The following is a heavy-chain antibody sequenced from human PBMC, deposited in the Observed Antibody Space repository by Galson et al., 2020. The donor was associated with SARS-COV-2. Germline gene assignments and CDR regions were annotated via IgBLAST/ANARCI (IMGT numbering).Heavy chain of an antibody. CDR2: MSYDGSKK. Sequence: GGSLRLSCAASGLTLRTYGMHWVRQAPGKGLEWVSFMSYDGSKKYYADSVQGRFTISRDNSKNTLYLQMNSLRGEDTAVYYCAKDFYCSAPSCYTCYGLYAWGQGTTVTVSS. V-gene: IGHV3-30*18. J-gene: IGHJ6*02. D-gene: IGHD2-2*02. CDR1: GLTLRTYG. CDR3: AKDFYCSAPSCYTCYGLYA.